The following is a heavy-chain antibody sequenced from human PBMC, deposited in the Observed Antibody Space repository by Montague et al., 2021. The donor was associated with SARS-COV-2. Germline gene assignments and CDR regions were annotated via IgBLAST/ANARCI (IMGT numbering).Heavy chain of an antibody. CDR1: GGSVSSGSYY. D-gene: IGHD3-10*01. CDR2: INHGGST. CDR3: ARLRDGVVPSPILGVGPYYSYYYMDV. Sequence: SETLSLTCTVSGGSVSSGSYYWNWIRQPPGKGLEWIGEINHGGSTKYSPSLKSRLTISADTSKNQFSLKLTSVAAADTAVYYCARLRDGVVPSPILGVGPYYSYYYMDVWGRGTTVTVSS. J-gene: IGHJ6*03. V-gene: IGHV4-39*07.